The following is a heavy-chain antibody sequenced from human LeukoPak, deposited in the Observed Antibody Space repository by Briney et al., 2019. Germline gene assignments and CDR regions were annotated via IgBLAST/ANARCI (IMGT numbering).Heavy chain of an antibody. CDR3: ARRSKLGYYFDS. J-gene: IGHJ4*02. CDR2: IFSSGSS. V-gene: IGHV4-59*08. CDR1: GDSMSGYY. Sequence: PSETLSLTCTVSGDSMSGYYWSWIRQPPGKGLEWIGYIFSSGSSNFNPSLKSRVTISVDTSRNQFSLRLSSVTAADTAVYSCARRSKLGYYFDSWGQGILVTVSS. D-gene: IGHD3-16*01.